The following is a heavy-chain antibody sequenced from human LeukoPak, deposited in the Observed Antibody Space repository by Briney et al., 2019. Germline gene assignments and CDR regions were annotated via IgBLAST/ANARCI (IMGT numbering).Heavy chain of an antibody. V-gene: IGHV4-4*02. CDR1: GGSISSSNW. J-gene: IGHJ6*02. Sequence: SGTLSLTCAVSGGSISSSNWWSWVRQPPGKGLEWIGEIYHSGSTNYNPSLKSRVTISADKSISTAYLQWSSLKASDTAMYYCARSKGFGYSSGWYESYYGMDVWGQGTTVTVSS. D-gene: IGHD6-19*01. CDR3: ARSKGFGYSSGWYESYYGMDV. CDR2: IYHSGST.